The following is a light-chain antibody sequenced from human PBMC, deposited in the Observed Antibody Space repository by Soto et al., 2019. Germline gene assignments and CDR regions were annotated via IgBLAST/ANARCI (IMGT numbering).Light chain of an antibody. V-gene: IGKV3-20*01. Sequence: EIVLTQSPGTLSLSPGERATLSCRASQSVNGNYLTWYQQKPSQAPRLLIYGASSRATGIPDRFSGSGSGTDFTLTISRLEPEDFAVYYCQQYGSSFRYTFGQGTKLEIK. CDR2: GAS. J-gene: IGKJ2*01. CDR3: QQYGSSFRYT. CDR1: QSVNGNY.